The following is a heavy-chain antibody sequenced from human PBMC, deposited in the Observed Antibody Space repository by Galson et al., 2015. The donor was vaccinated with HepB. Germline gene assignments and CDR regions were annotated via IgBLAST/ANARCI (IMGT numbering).Heavy chain of an antibody. D-gene: IGHD3-16*01. Sequence: SVKVSCKASGGTFSSYTFSWVRQASGQGLEWMGRIIPIVDIANYAQKFQGRVTITADRSTSTAYMEVSSLRSEDTAMYFCASWGLTPDDIHWGQGTLVTVSS. J-gene: IGHJ4*02. CDR1: GGTFSSYT. V-gene: IGHV1-69*02. CDR3: ASWGLTPDDIH. CDR2: IIPIVDIA.